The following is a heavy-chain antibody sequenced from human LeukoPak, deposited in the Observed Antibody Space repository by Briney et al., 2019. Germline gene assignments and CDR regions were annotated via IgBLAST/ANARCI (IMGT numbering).Heavy chain of an antibody. CDR3: ARGTRGITMVRGVISGAFDI. J-gene: IGHJ3*02. V-gene: IGHV6-1*01. CDR2: TYYRSKWYN. D-gene: IGHD3-10*01. Sequence: SQTLSLTCAISGDSVSSNSAAWNWIRQSPSRGLEWLGRTYYRSKWYNDYAVSVKSRITINPDTSKNQFSLQLNSVTPEDTAVYYCARGTRGITMVRGVISGAFDIWGQGTMVTVSS. CDR1: GDSVSSNSAA.